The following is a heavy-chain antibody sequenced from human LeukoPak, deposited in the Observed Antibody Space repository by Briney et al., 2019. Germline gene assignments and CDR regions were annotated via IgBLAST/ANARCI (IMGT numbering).Heavy chain of an antibody. CDR3: AKRLPVVGTTGRPFDI. CDR1: GFSFSTYA. J-gene: IGHJ3*02. V-gene: IGHV3-23*01. Sequence: GGSLRLSCATSGFSFSTYAMNWVRQAPGKGLEWVSAISSSGGTTYYADSVKGRFTISRDNSKITLYLQMNSLSAEDTALYYCAKRLPVVGTTGRPFDIWGLGTMVTVSS. CDR2: ISSSGGTT. D-gene: IGHD1-7*01.